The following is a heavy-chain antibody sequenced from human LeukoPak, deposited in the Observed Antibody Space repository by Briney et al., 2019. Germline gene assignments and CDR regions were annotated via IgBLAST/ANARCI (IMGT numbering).Heavy chain of an antibody. D-gene: IGHD3-10*01. Sequence: GASVKVSCKASGYTFTGYYMHWVRQAPGQGLEWMGWINPNSGGTNYAQKFQGWVTMTRDTSISTAYMELSRLRSDDTAVYYCAREAPYYYGSGSYPYFQHWGQGTLVTDSS. CDR1: GYTFTGYY. CDR3: AREAPYYYGSGSYPYFQH. CDR2: INPNSGGT. J-gene: IGHJ1*01. V-gene: IGHV1-2*04.